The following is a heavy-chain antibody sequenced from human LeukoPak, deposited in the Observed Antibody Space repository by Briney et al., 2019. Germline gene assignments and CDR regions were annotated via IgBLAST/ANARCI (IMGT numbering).Heavy chain of an antibody. V-gene: IGHV4-34*01. D-gene: IGHD3-22*01. Sequence: KPSETLSLTCAVYGGSFSDYYGSWIRQPPGKGLEWIGEINHGGSTDYNPSLKSRVTISVDTSKNQFSLKLTSVTAADTAVYFCAYSSDYQQHLGQGTLVTVSS. CDR2: INHGGST. J-gene: IGHJ1*01. CDR1: GGSFSDYY. CDR3: AYSSDYQQH.